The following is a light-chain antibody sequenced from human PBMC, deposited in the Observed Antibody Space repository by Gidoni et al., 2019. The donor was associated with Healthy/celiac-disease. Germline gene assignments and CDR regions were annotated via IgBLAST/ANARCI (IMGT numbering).Light chain of an antibody. Sequence: EIVLKQAPGTLSLSPGERATLPCRARQSVCSSYLTWYPQKPGQAPRLLIYGAINWATGVPVGFSGSWSGTDFPLTISRLEPEDFAVYYCQQYGSSPPWTFGQGTKVEIK. J-gene: IGKJ1*01. CDR3: QQYGSSPPWT. CDR1: QSVCSSY. V-gene: IGKV3-20*01. CDR2: GAI.